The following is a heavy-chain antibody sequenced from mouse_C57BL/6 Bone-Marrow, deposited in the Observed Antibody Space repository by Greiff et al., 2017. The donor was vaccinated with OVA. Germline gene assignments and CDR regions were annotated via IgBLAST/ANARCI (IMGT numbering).Heavy chain of an antibody. Sequence: QVQLKQSGAELVKPGASVKLSCKASGYTFTSYWMQWVKQRPGQGLEWIGEIDPSDSYTNYNQKFKGKATLTVDTSSSTAYMQLSSLTSEDSAVYYCAIDYDYAMDYWGQGTSVTVSS. CDR2: IDPSDSYT. D-gene: IGHD2-4*01. V-gene: IGHV1-50*01. J-gene: IGHJ4*01. CDR3: AIDYDYAMDY. CDR1: GYTFTSYW.